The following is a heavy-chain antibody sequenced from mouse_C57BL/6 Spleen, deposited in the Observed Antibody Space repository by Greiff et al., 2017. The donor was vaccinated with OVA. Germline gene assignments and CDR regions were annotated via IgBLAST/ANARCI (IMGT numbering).Heavy chain of an antibody. CDR2: INPNNGGT. Sequence: VQLQQSGPELVKPGASVKMSCKASGYTFTDYNMHWVKQSHGKSLEWIGYINPNNGGTSYNQKFKGKATLTVNKSSSTAYMELRSLTSEDSAVYYCAREGNDYESPFAYWGQGTLVTVSA. D-gene: IGHD2-4*01. J-gene: IGHJ3*01. V-gene: IGHV1-22*01. CDR3: AREGNDYESPFAY. CDR1: GYTFTDYN.